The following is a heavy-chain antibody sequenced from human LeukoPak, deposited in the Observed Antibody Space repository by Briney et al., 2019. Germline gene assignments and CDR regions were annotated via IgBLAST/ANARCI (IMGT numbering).Heavy chain of an antibody. V-gene: IGHV3-48*01. CDR3: AKPYYDSSGYFRN. J-gene: IGHJ4*02. CDR1: GFTFSSYS. Sequence: PGGSLRLSCAASGFTFSSYSMNWVRQAPGKGLEWVSYISSSSSTIYYADSVKGRFTISRDNSKNTLYLQMNSLRAEDTAVYYCAKPYYDSSGYFRNWGQGTLVTVSS. D-gene: IGHD3-22*01. CDR2: ISSSSSTI.